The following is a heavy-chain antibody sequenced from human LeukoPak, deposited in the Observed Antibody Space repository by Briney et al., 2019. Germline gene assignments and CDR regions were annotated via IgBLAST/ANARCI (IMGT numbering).Heavy chain of an antibody. CDR2: ISDSGDST. J-gene: IGHJ6*02. V-gene: IGHV3-23*01. D-gene: IGHD6-6*01. CDR1: GFTFSGYV. CDR3: AKDSSIPALGYYYGMDV. Sequence: PGGSLRLSCAASGFTFSGYVMSWVRQAPGKGLEWVSAISDSGDSTYYADSVRGRFTISRDNSKNTLYLQMNSLRAEDTAIYYCAKDSSIPALGYYYGMDVWGQGTTVTVSS.